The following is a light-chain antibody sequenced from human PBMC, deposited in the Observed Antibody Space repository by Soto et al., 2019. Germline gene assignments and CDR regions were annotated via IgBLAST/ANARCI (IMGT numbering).Light chain of an antibody. CDR2: AAS. CDR1: QSVSNNY. V-gene: IGKV3-20*01. J-gene: IGKJ5*01. Sequence: IVLAQGPGVLFLSPGERATLSCRASQSVSNNYLAWYQQKPGQAPRLLIYAASSRATGIPDRFSGSGSGTDFTLTIDGLEPEDFVVYYCQQYGYSPITFGQGARLEIK. CDR3: QQYGYSPIT.